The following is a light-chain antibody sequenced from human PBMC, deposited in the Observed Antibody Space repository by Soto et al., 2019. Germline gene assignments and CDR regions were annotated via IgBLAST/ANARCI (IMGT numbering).Light chain of an antibody. V-gene: IGKV1-5*01. CDR1: QRMSAW. J-gene: IGKJ1*01. Sequence: DIQMTQSPTTLSASVGDRVIITCRASQRMSAWLAWYQQKPGKAPTLLIYDASSLENGVPSRFSGSGSGTDFTLTISSLQPNDFATYCCQQYDTYPWTFGQGTKVDIK. CDR2: DAS. CDR3: QQYDTYPWT.